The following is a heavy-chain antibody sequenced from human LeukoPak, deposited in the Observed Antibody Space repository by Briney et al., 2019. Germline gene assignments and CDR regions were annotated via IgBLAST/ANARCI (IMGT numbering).Heavy chain of an antibody. CDR3: ARGPRYGDRGWFDP. V-gene: IGHV3-30*02. CDR1: GFIFNNYA. CDR2: IRFDGSDK. D-gene: IGHD4-17*01. J-gene: IGHJ5*02. Sequence: GSLRLSCAASGFIFNNYAMHWVRQAPGKGLEWVAFIRFDGSDKYYAKSVNGRFTISRDNSKNTLYLQMNSLRVEDTAVYYCARGPRYGDRGWFDPWGQGTLVTVSS.